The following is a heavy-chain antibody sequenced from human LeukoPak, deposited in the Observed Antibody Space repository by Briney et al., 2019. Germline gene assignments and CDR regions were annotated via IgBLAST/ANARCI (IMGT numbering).Heavy chain of an antibody. CDR1: GFTVSSNY. CDR3: AKTGFQWGDYYYYMDV. Sequence: GGSLRLSCAASGFTVSSNYMSWVRQAPGKGLEWVSVIYSGGSTYYADSVKGRFTISRDNSKNTLYLQMNSLRAEDTAVYSCAKTGFQWGDYYYYMDVWGKGATVTVSS. J-gene: IGHJ6*03. V-gene: IGHV3-53*01. CDR2: IYSGGST. D-gene: IGHD1-14*01.